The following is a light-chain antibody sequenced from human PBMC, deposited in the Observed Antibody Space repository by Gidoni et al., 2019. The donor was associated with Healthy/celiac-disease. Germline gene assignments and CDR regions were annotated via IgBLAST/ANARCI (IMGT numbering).Light chain of an antibody. V-gene: IGKV3-11*01. CDR3: QQRSNWPPLT. Sequence: EIVLTQSPATLSLSPGESATLSCRASQSVSSYLAWYQQKPGQAPRLLIYDASNRATGIPARFSGSGSGTDFTLTISSLEPEDFAVYYCQQRSNWPPLTFXGXTKVGIK. CDR2: DAS. J-gene: IGKJ4*01. CDR1: QSVSSY.